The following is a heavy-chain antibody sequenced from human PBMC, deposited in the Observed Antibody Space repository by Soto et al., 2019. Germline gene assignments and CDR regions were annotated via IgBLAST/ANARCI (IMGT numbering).Heavy chain of an antibody. J-gene: IGHJ6*02. V-gene: IGHV1-24*01. CDR2: CDPEDGET. Sequence: QVQLVQSGAEVKKPGDSVKVSCKVSGYTLTELSMHWVRQAPGKGLEWMGGCDPEDGETIYAQKFQGRVTMTEDTSTDTAYMELSSLRSEDTAVYYCATTPYYYDSSGYLKPPRGYYYYGMDVWGQGTTVTVSS. CDR1: GYTLTELS. D-gene: IGHD3-22*01. CDR3: ATTPYYYDSSGYLKPPRGYYYYGMDV.